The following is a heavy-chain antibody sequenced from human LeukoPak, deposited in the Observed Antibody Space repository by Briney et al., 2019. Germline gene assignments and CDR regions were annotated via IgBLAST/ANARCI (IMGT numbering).Heavy chain of an antibody. Sequence: ASVKVSCKASGYTFTRYYMHWVRQAPGQGLEWMGWINPNSGGTNYAQKFQGRVTMTRDTSISTAYMELSRLRSDDTAVYYCARRWIQIMGGDWFDPWGQGTLVTVSS. CDR3: ARRWIQIMGGDWFDP. CDR1: GYTFTRYY. CDR2: INPNSGGT. D-gene: IGHD5-18*01. J-gene: IGHJ5*02. V-gene: IGHV1-2*02.